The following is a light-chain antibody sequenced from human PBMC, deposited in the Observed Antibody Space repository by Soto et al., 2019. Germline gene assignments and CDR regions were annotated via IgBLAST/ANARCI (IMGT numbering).Light chain of an antibody. J-gene: IGLJ2*01. CDR1: TGAVTSGFY. Sequence: QAVVTQEPSLTVSPGGTVTLTCASSTGAVTSGFYSNWFQQKPGHAPRALIYGTNRKHSWTPARFSASLLGGKAALTLSGVQPEDEAEYYCLLYYGGAPVFGGGTKLTVL. CDR2: GTN. CDR3: LLYYGGAPV. V-gene: IGLV7-43*01.